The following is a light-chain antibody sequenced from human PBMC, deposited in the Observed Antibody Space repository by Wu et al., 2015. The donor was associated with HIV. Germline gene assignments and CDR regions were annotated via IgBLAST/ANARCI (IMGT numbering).Light chain of an antibody. V-gene: IGKV3-15*01. CDR3: QQYDNWPQS. J-gene: IGKJ2*03. CDR1: QSVNSN. CDR2: GAS. Sequence: EIVLTQSPGTLSLSPGERVTLSCRASQSVNSNLAWYQQTPGQPPRLLIYGASTRATDIPARFSGSGSGTEFTLTISSLQSEDFAVYFCQQYDNWPQSFGQGTKLEI.